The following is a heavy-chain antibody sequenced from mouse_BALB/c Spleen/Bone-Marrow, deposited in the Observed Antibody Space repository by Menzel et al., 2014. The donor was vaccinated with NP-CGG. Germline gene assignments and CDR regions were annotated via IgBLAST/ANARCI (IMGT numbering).Heavy chain of an antibody. Sequence: EVKLMESGAELVKPGASVKLSCTASGFNIKDTYMHWVNQRPEQGLEWIGRIDPANGNTKYDPKFQGKATITADTSSNTAYQQLSSLTSEDTAVYYCARLGNYGPSYAMDYWGQGTSVTVSS. CDR1: GFNIKDTY. D-gene: IGHD2-1*01. V-gene: IGHV14-3*02. CDR2: IDPANGNT. J-gene: IGHJ4*01. CDR3: ARLGNYGPSYAMDY.